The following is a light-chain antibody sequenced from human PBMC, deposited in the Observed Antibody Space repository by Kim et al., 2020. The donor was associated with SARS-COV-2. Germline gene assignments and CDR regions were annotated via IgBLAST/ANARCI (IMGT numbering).Light chain of an antibody. CDR3: QPFKSFPPT. V-gene: IGKV1-9*01. CDR2: GTS. J-gene: IGKJ1*01. Sequence: IQLAQSPSSLSASVGDRVTITCRASQGIGTSLAWYRQRPGKAPQLLMEGTSTLERGVPSGFTGRGSGPAVLLPISSLQPEDFATEDCQPFKSFPPTFGQGTKVDIK. CDR1: QGIGTS.